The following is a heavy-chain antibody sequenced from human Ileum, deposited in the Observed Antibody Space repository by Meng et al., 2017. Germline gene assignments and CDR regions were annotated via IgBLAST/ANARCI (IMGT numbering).Heavy chain of an antibody. J-gene: IGHJ5*02. CDR2: IYWDNDK. D-gene: IGHD6-19*01. V-gene: IGHV2-5*02. CDR1: GFSLSTSGVG. Sequence: QITLKESGPTLLTPTQTLTLTCPFSGFSLSTSGVGVAWIRQTPGKALEWLAVIYWDNDKRYSPSLRSRLTITKDTSKNQVVLTMTNMDPVDTATYFCAHRQNSVLGGWDGGCVDLWGQGTLVTVSS. CDR3: AHRQNSVLGGWDGGCVDL.